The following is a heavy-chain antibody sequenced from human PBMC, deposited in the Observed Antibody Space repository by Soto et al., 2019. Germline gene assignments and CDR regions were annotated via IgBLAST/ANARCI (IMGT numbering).Heavy chain of an antibody. Sequence: HVQLVQSGAEVKKPGSSVKVSCKASGGTFSRYAISWVRQAPGQGLEWMGGIIPIFGTANYAQKFQGRVTITADESTRTAYMELSSLRSEDTDVYYCARDRVQQRWAFDIWGQGTKVTVSS. J-gene: IGHJ3*02. CDR3: ARDRVQQRWAFDI. D-gene: IGHD6-13*01. V-gene: IGHV1-69*01. CDR1: GGTFSRYA. CDR2: IIPIFGTA.